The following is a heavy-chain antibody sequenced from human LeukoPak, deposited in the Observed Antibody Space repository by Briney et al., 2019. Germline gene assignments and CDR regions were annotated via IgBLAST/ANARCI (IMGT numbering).Heavy chain of an antibody. Sequence: ASVKVSCKASGYTFTSYGISWVRQAPGQGLEWMGWISAYNGNTNYAQKLQGRVTMTTDTSTSTAYMALRSLRSDDTAVYYCARGGYDILTGYYPSPYFDYWGQGTLVTVSS. CDR1: GYTFTSYG. D-gene: IGHD3-9*01. V-gene: IGHV1-18*01. CDR2: ISAYNGNT. J-gene: IGHJ4*02. CDR3: ARGGYDILTGYYPSPYFDY.